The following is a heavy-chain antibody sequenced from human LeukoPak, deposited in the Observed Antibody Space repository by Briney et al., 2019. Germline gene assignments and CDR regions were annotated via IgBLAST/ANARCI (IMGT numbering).Heavy chain of an antibody. J-gene: IGHJ3*02. CDR2: IIPILGIA. CDR3: ARVGATKASAFDI. V-gene: IGHV1-69*04. Sequence: GASVKVSCKASGGTFSSYAISWVRQAPGQGLEWMGRIIPILGIANYAQKFQGRVTITADESTSTAYMELSSLRSEDTAVYYRARVGATKASAFDIWGQGTMVTVSS. CDR1: GGTFSSYA. D-gene: IGHD1-26*01.